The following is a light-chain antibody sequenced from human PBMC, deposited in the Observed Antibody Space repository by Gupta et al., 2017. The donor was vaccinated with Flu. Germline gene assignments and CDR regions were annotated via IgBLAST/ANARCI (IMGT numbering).Light chain of an antibody. J-gene: IGLJ1*01. CDR3: QVWDSSSDHQV. Sequence: SSVLTQPPSVSVAPGQTAKITCGGNNFGRKSVHWYQQRPGQAPVLVVYDDSDRPSGIPERFSGSNSGNTATLTIFRVEAGDEADYHCQVWDSSSDHQVFGTGTKVTVL. V-gene: IGLV3-21*02. CDR1: NFGRKS. CDR2: DDS.